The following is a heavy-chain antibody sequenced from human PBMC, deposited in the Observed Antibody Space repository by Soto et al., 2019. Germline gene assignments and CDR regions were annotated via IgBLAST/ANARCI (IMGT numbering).Heavy chain of an antibody. CDR2: IYYSGST. D-gene: IGHD3-10*01. J-gene: IGHJ4*02. Sequence: PSETLSLTCTVSGGSISSSSYYWGWIRQPPGKGLEWIGSIYYSGSTYYNPSLKSRVTISVDTSKNQFSLKLSSVTAADTAVYYCASPSGGHPGIWFGELLYPKTRFDYWGQGTLVTVSS. CDR1: GGSISSSSYY. CDR3: ASPSGGHPGIWFGELLYPKTRFDY. V-gene: IGHV4-39*01.